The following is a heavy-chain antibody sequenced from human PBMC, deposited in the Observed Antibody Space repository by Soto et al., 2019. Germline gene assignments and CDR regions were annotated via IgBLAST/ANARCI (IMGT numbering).Heavy chain of an antibody. CDR3: ARVFVELATNLLDY. V-gene: IGHV3-74*01. CDR1: GFTFSSYW. Sequence: PGGSLRLSCAASGFTFSSYWMHWVRQAPGKGLVWVSRINSDGSNIGYADSVKGRFTISRDNAKNTVYLQMNSLRAEDTAVYYCARVFVELATNLLDYWGQGTLVTVSS. D-gene: IGHD5-12*01. J-gene: IGHJ4*02. CDR2: INSDGSNI.